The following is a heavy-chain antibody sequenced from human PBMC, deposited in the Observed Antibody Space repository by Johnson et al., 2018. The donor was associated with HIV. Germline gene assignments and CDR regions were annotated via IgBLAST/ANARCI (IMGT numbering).Heavy chain of an antibody. Sequence: VQLVESGGGVVRPGGSLRLSCAASGFTFDDYGMSWVRQAPGKGLEWVSGINWHGGSTGYADSVKGRFTISRDNAKKSLYLQLNSLRAEDTAVYYCAKDPASSYSDAFDIWGQGTMVTVSS. V-gene: IGHV3-20*04. CDR2: INWHGGST. CDR3: AKDPASSYSDAFDI. D-gene: IGHD6-19*01. CDR1: GFTFDDYG. J-gene: IGHJ3*02.